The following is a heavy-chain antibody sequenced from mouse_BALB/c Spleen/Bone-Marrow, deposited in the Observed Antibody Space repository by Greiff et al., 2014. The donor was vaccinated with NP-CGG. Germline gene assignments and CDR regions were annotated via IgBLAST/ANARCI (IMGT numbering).Heavy chain of an antibody. Sequence: EVKLQESGAELVKPGASVKLSCTASGFNIKDTYIHWVNQRPEQGLEWIGRIDPANGFAKYDPKFQGKATITADTSSNTAYLHLSSLTSEDTAVYHCARAYYGNYPYVMDYWGQGTSVTVSS. J-gene: IGHJ4*01. D-gene: IGHD2-10*01. CDR1: GFNIKDTY. CDR2: IDPANGFA. V-gene: IGHV14-3*02. CDR3: ARAYYGNYPYVMDY.